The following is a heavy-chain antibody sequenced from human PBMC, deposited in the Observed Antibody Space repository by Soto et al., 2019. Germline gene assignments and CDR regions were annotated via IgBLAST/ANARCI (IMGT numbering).Heavy chain of an antibody. Sequence: SDTLSLTCSVYGGSFSGYYCTWIRQLPGTGLKCIGAINHSGSTYYNPSLHSRVTISVDSSHNQFSLKLGSVTAADTFSCYWSRVADRWGQGTLVTVS. J-gene: IGHJ4*02. CDR1: GGSFSGYY. V-gene: IGHV4-34*06. CDR2: INHSGST. D-gene: IGHD6-6*01. CDR3: SRVADR.